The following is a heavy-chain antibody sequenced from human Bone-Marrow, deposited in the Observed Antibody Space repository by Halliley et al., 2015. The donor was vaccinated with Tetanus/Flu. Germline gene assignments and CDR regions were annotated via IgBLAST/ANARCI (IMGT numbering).Heavy chain of an antibody. J-gene: IGHJ4*02. CDR1: GFTFRNYA. CDR2: ISGSSGST. D-gene: IGHD3-3*01. CDR3: AKDSSFWTGSTSESDH. V-gene: IGHV3-23*01. Sequence: SLRLSCAASGFTFRNYAMAWVRQAPGKGLEWVSAISGSSGSTYYSDSVKGRFTIDRDDSKNTLSLEMNSLRAEDSAIYYCAKDSSFWTGSTSESDHGGQATLVTVPS.